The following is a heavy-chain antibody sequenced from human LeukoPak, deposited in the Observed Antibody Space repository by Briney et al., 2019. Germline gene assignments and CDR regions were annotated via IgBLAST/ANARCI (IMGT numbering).Heavy chain of an antibody. J-gene: IGHJ4*02. D-gene: IGHD6-19*01. V-gene: IGHV4-59*08. CDR3: ARHRIAVSGSVFDL. Sequence: SETLSLTCTVSGGFISTYYWSWIRQPPGKGLEWIGYLHYSGGTNYNPSLKSRVTTSVDTSRNHFSLNLSSVTAVDTAVYYCARHRIAVSGSVFDLWGQGTLVTVSS. CDR2: LHYSGGT. CDR1: GGFISTYY.